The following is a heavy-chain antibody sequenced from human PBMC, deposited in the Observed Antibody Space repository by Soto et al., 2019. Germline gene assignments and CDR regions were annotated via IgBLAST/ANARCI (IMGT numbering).Heavy chain of an antibody. Sequence: GASVKVSCKASGFTFTSSAVQWVRQARGQRLEWIGWIVVGSGNTNYAQKFQERVTITRDMSTSTAYMELSSLRSEDTAVYYCAAGLSLGGGSYLRCVPCLYYYGMDVWSQGTTVTVSS. V-gene: IGHV1-58*01. D-gene: IGHD1-26*01. J-gene: IGHJ6*02. CDR1: GFTFTSSA. CDR3: AAGLSLGGGSYLRCVPCLYYYGMDV. CDR2: IVVGSGNT.